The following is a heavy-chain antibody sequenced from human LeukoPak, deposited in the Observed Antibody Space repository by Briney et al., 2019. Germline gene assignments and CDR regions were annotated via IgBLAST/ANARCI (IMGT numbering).Heavy chain of an antibody. J-gene: IGHJ6*02. V-gene: IGHV1-2*06. Sequence: ASVNVSCKASGYTFSGYYMHWVRQAPGQGLEWMGRINPNSGGTNYAQKFQGRVTMTRDTSISTAYMELSRLRSDDTAVYYCAKLWFGELLYYGMDVWGQGTTVTVSS. CDR1: GYTFSGYY. CDR2: INPNSGGT. D-gene: IGHD3-10*01. CDR3: AKLWFGELLYYGMDV.